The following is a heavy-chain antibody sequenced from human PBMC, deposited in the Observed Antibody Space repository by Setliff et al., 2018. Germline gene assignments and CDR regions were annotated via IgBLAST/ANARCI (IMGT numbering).Heavy chain of an antibody. V-gene: IGHV3-48*04. CDR2: ISSSGSTI. Sequence: PGGSLRLSCAASGFTFSGYSMNWVRQAPGKGLEWVSYISSSGSTIYYADSVKGRFTISRDNAKRSLYLQMNGLRADDTGVYYCVRDDADNYDAFDNWGQGTLVTV. J-gene: IGHJ3*02. CDR3: VRDDADNYDAFDN. CDR1: GFTFSGYS. D-gene: IGHD3-22*01.